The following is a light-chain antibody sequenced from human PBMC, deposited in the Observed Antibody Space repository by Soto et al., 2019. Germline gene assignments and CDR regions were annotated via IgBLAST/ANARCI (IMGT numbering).Light chain of an antibody. CDR2: GAS. CDR3: QQYNSWPPAYT. V-gene: IGKV3-15*01. Sequence: EIVLTQSPATLSVSPGEGATLSCRSSQSVGSNLAWYQQKPGQTPRLLIYGASTRATGIPARFSGSGSGAEFTLNISSLQSEDFAVYYCQQYNSWPPAYTFGQGTKLEIK. CDR1: QSVGSN. J-gene: IGKJ2*01.